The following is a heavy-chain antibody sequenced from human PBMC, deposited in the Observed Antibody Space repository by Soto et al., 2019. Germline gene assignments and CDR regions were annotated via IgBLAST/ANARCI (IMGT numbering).Heavy chain of an antibody. D-gene: IGHD3-16*02. Sequence: EVQLLESGGGLVQPGGSLRLSCAASGFTFSNYAMSWVRQAPAKGLEWVSAISGSGGITYYADPVKGRFTISRDNSKTTLYLQMNSLRAEDTAVYYCAKAKPGYLPDGMDVWGQGTTVTVSS. CDR2: ISGSGGIT. J-gene: IGHJ6*02. CDR1: GFTFSNYA. CDR3: AKAKPGYLPDGMDV. V-gene: IGHV3-23*01.